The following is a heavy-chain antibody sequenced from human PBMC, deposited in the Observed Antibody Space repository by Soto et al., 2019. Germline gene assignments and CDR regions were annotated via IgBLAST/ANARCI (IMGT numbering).Heavy chain of an antibody. Sequence: PAGSLRLSCAASGFAFSTCGMHWVRQAPGKGLEWVAFISYDENNKWYADSVKGRFTISRDNSKNTLYLQMNSLSPEDTAVYHCAKDGPTDYAHSLCLDYWGQGTRVTVSS. CDR1: GFAFSTCG. J-gene: IGHJ4*02. D-gene: IGHD3-10*02. CDR3: AKDGPTDYAHSLCLDY. CDR2: ISYDENNK. V-gene: IGHV3-30*02.